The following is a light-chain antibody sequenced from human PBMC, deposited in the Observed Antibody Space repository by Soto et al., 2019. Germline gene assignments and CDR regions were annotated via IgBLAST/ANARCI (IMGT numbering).Light chain of an antibody. CDR2: GVS. Sequence: EIVLTQSPGTLSLSPGERSTLSFMSSQSVIGRQLAWYQHKPGQAPRLLIYGVSTRATGIPDRFTGSGSGTDFTLTISRLEPEDFAVFYCQVYGPSPPITFGQGTRLEIK. J-gene: IGKJ5*01. CDR1: QSVIGRQ. V-gene: IGKV3-20*01. CDR3: QVYGPSPPIT.